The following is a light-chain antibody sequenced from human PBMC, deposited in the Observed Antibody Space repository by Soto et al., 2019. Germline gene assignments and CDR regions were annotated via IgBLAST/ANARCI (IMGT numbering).Light chain of an antibody. CDR2: CNS. CDR1: SSNIGAGYD. Sequence: QSVLTQPPSVSGAPGQRVTISCTGSSSNIGAGYDVHWYQQLPGTAPKLLIYCNSNRPSGVPDRFSGSKSGTSASLAITGLQAEDEADYYCQSYDSSLVFGGGTKVTVL. CDR3: QSYDSSLV. V-gene: IGLV1-40*01. J-gene: IGLJ2*01.